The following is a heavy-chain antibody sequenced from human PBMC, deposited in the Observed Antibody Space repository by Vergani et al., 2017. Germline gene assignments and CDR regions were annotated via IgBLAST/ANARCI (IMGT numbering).Heavy chain of an antibody. Sequence: QLQLQESGPGLVKPSETLSLTCTVPGGSISSSSYYWGWIRQPPGKGLEWIGSIYYSGSTYYNPSLKSRVTISVDTSKNQFSLKLSSVPAADTAVYYCARDSDGGDWYFDLWGRGPLVTVSS. V-gene: IGHV4-39*07. J-gene: IGHJ2*01. CDR3: ARDSDGGDWYFDL. D-gene: IGHD4-23*01. CDR2: IYYSGST. CDR1: GGSISSSSYY.